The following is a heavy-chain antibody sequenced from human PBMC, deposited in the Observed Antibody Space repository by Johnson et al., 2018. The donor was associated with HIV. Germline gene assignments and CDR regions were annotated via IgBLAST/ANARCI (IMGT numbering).Heavy chain of an antibody. D-gene: IGHD4-17*01. Sequence: QVQLVESGGGVVQPGRSLRLSCAASGFTFSSYAMHWVRQAPGKGLEWVAVISYDGSNKYYADSVKGRFTISRDNAKNSLYLQMNSLRAEATALYYCARALGDYVQGAFDIWGQETMVTVSS. CDR1: GFTFSSYA. CDR3: ARALGDYVQGAFDI. J-gene: IGHJ3*02. V-gene: IGHV3-30-3*01. CDR2: ISYDGSNK.